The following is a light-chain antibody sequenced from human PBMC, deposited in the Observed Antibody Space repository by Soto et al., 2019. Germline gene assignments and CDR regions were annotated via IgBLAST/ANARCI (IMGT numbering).Light chain of an antibody. J-gene: IGLJ2*01. CDR1: SSNIGSNT. CDR3: STRDDSLDGPV. CDR2: GND. Sequence: QSVLTQPPSASGTPGQRVSISCSGSSSNIGSNTVIWYQQLPGTAPKLVIYGNDQRPSGVPDRFSGSKSGTSAFLAISGLQSEDEGEYYCSTRDDSLDGPVFGGGTKLTVL. V-gene: IGLV1-44*01.